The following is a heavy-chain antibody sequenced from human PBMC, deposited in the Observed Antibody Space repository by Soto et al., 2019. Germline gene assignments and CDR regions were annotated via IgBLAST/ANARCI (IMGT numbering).Heavy chain of an antibody. Sequence: QVQLQESGPGLVKLSETLSLTCTVSGASMRSYYWSGFRQPPGKGLEWIGDIYYSRSTNYNPSLKSRVTMSVDTSNNQFSLKLSSVTAADTAVYYCAREGSSSWSGDYGMDVWGQGTTVTVSS. CDR3: AREGSSSWSGDYGMDV. D-gene: IGHD6-13*01. CDR1: GASMRSYY. V-gene: IGHV4-59*01. CDR2: IYYSRST. J-gene: IGHJ6*02.